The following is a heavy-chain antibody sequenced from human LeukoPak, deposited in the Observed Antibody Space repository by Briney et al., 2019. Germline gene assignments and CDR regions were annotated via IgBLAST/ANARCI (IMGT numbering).Heavy chain of an antibody. J-gene: IGHJ4*02. CDR3: AKGDSNSWQHDY. Sequence: GGSLRLYCAASGFTVSSYGMHWVRQAPGKGLEWVAVISYDGRNKNYADSVKGRFTISRGNSTNPLCLQMSSLRVEDTAVYYCAKGDSNSWQHDYWGQGTLGTVSS. V-gene: IGHV3-30*18. CDR2: ISYDGRNK. CDR1: GFTVSSYG. D-gene: IGHD6-13*01.